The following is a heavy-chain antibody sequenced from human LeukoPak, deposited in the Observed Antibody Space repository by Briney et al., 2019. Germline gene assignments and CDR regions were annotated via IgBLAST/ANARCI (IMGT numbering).Heavy chain of an antibody. J-gene: IGHJ4*02. Sequence: SETLSLTCAVSGGSISNYYWSWIRQAPGKGRELIGAIYDNGYTNYNPSLKSRVIISVDTSKNQFSLTVSSVTAADTAVYHCARRAWSQWVFDFWGQGTQVTVSS. CDR2: IYDNGYT. CDR3: ARRAWSQWVFDF. V-gene: IGHV4-59*12. CDR1: GGSISNYY. D-gene: IGHD1-26*01.